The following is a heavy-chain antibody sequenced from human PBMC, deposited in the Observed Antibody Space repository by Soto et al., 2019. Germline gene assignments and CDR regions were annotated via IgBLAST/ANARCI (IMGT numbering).Heavy chain of an antibody. J-gene: IGHJ3*02. D-gene: IGHD6-19*01. Sequence: GGSLRLSCAASGFTFSSYAMSWVRQAPGKGLEWISAISGSGGSTYYADSVKGRFTISRDNSKNTLYLQMNSLRAEDTAVYYCAKDLRWAGIAVAGTDAFDIWGQGTMVTVSS. CDR3: AKDLRWAGIAVAGTDAFDI. CDR1: GFTFSSYA. CDR2: ISGSGGST. V-gene: IGHV3-23*01.